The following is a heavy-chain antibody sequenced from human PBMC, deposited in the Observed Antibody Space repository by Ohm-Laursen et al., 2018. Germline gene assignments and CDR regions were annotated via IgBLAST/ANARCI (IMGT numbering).Heavy chain of an antibody. CDR1: GFTFSTYS. CDR2: MSGSSTNR. Sequence: SLRLSCAASGFTFSTYSMNWVRQAPGKGLEWVSSMSGSSTNRYYADSVKGRFTISRDNAKNSLYLQMNSLSTEDTVVYYCAREFTDESFDYWGQGTLVTVSS. V-gene: IGHV3-21*01. J-gene: IGHJ4*02. CDR3: AREFTDESFDY. D-gene: IGHD3-16*01.